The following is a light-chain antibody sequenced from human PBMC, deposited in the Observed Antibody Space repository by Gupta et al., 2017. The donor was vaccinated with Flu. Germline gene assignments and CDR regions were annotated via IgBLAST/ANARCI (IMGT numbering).Light chain of an antibody. CDR1: QSVSSY. CDR3: QQRSNWPPT. V-gene: IGKV3-11*01. CDR2: GAS. J-gene: IGKJ4*01. Sequence: EIVLTQSPATLSLSPGERATLPCRASQSVSSYLAWYQQKPGQAPRLLIYGASNRATGIPARFSGSGSGTDFTLTISSLEPEDFAVYYCQQRSNWPPTFGGGTKVEIK.